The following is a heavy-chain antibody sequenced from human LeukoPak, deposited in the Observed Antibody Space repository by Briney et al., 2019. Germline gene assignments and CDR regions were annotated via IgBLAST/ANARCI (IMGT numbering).Heavy chain of an antibody. Sequence: GGSLRLSCAASGFTFSSYAMSWVRQAPGKGLEWVSAISGSGGSTYYADSVKGRFTISRDNSKNTLYLQMNSLRAEDTALYYCARAPHYSNYGPYYYGMDVWGQGTTVTVSS. CDR2: ISGSGGST. D-gene: IGHD4-11*01. CDR1: GFTFSSYA. J-gene: IGHJ6*02. CDR3: ARAPHYSNYGPYYYGMDV. V-gene: IGHV3-23*01.